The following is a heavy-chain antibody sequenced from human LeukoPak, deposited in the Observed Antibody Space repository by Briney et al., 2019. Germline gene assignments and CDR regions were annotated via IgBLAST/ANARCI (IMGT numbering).Heavy chain of an antibody. CDR2: IIPIFGTA. CDR1: GGTFSSCA. J-gene: IGHJ6*02. CDR3: AKSIAAAGIRAIYYYYYGMDV. V-gene: IGHV1-69*13. Sequence: SVKVSCKASGGTFSSCAISWVRQAPGQGLEWMGGIIPIFGTANYAQKFQGRVTITADESTSTAYMELSSLRSEDTAVYYCAKSIAAAGIRAIYYYYYGMDVWGQGTTVTVSS. D-gene: IGHD6-13*01.